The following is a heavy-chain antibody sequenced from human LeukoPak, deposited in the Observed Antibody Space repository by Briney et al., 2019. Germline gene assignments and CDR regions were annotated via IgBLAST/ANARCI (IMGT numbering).Heavy chain of an antibody. CDR1: GFTFSSYG. CDR3: AREDYDSSGYYYH. V-gene: IGHV3-33*01. CDR2: IWYNGSNK. J-gene: IGHJ5*02. D-gene: IGHD3-22*01. Sequence: GRSLRLSCAASGFTFSSYGMHWVRQAPGKGLEWVAVIWYNGSNKYYADSVKGRFTISRDNSKNTLYLQKNSLRAEDTAVYYCAREDYDSSGYYYHWGQGTLVTVSS.